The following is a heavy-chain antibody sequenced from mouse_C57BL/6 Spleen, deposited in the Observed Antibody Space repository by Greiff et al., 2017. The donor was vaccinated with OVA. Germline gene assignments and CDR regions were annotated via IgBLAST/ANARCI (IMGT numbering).Heavy chain of an antibody. V-gene: IGHV3-6*01. D-gene: IGHD1-1*01. CDR3: AREGVTTVVAHYAMDY. CDR1: GYSITSGYY. J-gene: IGHJ4*01. CDR2: ISYDGSN. Sequence: EVQLQESGPGLVKPSQSLSLTCSVTGYSITSGYYWNWIRQFPGNKLEWMGYISYDGSNNYNPSLKNRISITRDTSKNQFFLKLKSVTTEDTATYYCAREGVTTVVAHYAMDYWGQGTSGTVSS.